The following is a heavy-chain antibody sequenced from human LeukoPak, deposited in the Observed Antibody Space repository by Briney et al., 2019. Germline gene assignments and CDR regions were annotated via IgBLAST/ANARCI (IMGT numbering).Heavy chain of an antibody. CDR3: ARGIGAAAGPYYFDY. J-gene: IGHJ4*02. Sequence: PGGSLRLSCAASGFTFSSYSMNWVRQAPGKGLEWVSSISSSSSYIYYADSVKGRFTISRDNAKNSLYLQMNSLRAEDTALYYCARGIGAAAGPYYFDYWGQGTLVTVSS. V-gene: IGHV3-21*04. D-gene: IGHD6-13*01. CDR2: ISSSSSYI. CDR1: GFTFSSYS.